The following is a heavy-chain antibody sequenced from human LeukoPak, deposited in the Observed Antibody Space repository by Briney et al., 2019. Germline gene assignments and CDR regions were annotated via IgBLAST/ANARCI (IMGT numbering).Heavy chain of an antibody. Sequence: GGSLRLSCAASGFTFRDYTMNWVRQAPGKGLEWVSVIYSGGSTYYADSVKGRFTISRDNSKNTLYLQMNSLRAEDTAVYYCARDGRVYYDSSGYYPYYYGMDVWGQGTTVTVSS. CDR3: ARDGRVYYDSSGYYPYYYGMDV. D-gene: IGHD3-22*01. V-gene: IGHV3-53*01. CDR1: GFTFRDYT. CDR2: IYSGGST. J-gene: IGHJ6*02.